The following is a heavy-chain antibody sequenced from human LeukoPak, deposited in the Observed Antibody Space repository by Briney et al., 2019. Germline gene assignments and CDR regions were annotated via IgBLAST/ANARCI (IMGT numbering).Heavy chain of an antibody. D-gene: IGHD1-1*01. CDR1: GVSISHYY. Sequence: PPETLSLTCTVSGVSISHYYWTWIRQPPGKGLEWIGYTQYNGYADYNPSLKSRVTMSIDTSKNQFSLKLTPETAADTAVYYCAGTAGTHNFYFDYWGQGILVTVSS. CDR3: AGTAGTHNFYFDY. V-gene: IGHV4-59*08. J-gene: IGHJ4*02. CDR2: TQYNGYA.